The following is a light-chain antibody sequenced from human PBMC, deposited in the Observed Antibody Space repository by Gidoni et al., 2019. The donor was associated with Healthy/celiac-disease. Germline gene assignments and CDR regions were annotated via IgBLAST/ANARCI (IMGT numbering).Light chain of an antibody. CDR1: LSVSSY. CDR3: QQRSNWPLT. CDR2: DAS. Sequence: EIVFTQSPATLSLSPGEGASLSCRASLSVSSYLAWYQQKPGQAPRLLIYDASNRATGIPARFSGSGSGTDFTLTISSLEPEDFAVYYCQQRSNWPLTFGGGTKVEIK. V-gene: IGKV3-11*01. J-gene: IGKJ4*01.